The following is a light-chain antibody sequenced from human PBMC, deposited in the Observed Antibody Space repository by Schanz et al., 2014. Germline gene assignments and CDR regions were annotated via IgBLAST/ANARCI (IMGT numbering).Light chain of an antibody. J-gene: IGKJ1*01. CDR1: QDVSNY. V-gene: IGKV1-33*01. CDR2: DAS. Sequence: DIQMTQSPSSLSASVGDRVTITCQASQDVSNYLNWYQQKPGKAPNLLIHDASNLGTGVPSRFSGSGSGTTFTLTIDNLQPEDCATYYCQQTYITLAWTFGHGTKVEIK. CDR3: QQTYITLAWT.